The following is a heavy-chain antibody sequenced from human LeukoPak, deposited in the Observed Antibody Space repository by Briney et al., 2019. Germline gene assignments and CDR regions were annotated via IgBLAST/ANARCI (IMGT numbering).Heavy chain of an antibody. CDR3: ASGYRFRN. V-gene: IGHV1-2*02. J-gene: IGHJ4*02. D-gene: IGHD5-18*01. CDR2: INPNRGGT. CDR1: GYPFTDYY. Sequence: ASVKVSCKASGYPFTDYYMHWVRQAPGQGLEWMGWINPNRGGTDYAQKFPGRVTMTRDTSISTAYMELSRLRYDDTAVYYCASGYRFRNWGQGTLVTVSS.